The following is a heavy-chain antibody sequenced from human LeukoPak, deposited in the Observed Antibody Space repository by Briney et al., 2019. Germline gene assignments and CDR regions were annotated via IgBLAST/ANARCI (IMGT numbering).Heavy chain of an antibody. V-gene: IGHV1-69*04. D-gene: IGHD5-24*01. CDR2: IIPILGIA. Sequence: SVKVSCKASGGTFSNYTISWVRQAPGQGLEWMGRIIPILGIANYAQKFQGRVTITADKSTSTAYMELSSLRSEDTAVYYCARDRSRRDGDKRDYWGQGTLVTVSS. CDR1: GGTFSNYT. J-gene: IGHJ4*02. CDR3: ARDRSRRDGDKRDY.